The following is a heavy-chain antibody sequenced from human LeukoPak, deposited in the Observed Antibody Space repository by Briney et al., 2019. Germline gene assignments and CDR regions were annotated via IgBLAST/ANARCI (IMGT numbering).Heavy chain of an antibody. Sequence: GGSLRLSCTASGFTFGDYAMSWVRQAPGKGLEWVGFIRSKAYGGTTEYAASVKGRFTISRDDSKSIAYLQMNSLKTEDTAVYYCTREGPFWSGSYYFDYWGQGTLVTVSS. D-gene: IGHD3-3*01. CDR1: GFTFGDYA. CDR2: IRSKAYGGTT. CDR3: TREGPFWSGSYYFDY. V-gene: IGHV3-49*04. J-gene: IGHJ4*02.